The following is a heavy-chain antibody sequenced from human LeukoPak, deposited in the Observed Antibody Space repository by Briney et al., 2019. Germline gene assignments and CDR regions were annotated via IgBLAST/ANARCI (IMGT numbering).Heavy chain of an antibody. D-gene: IGHD3-10*01. CDR3: ARRYGSGSYSSWFGP. V-gene: IGHV1-2*02. J-gene: IGHJ5*02. CDR2: INPNSGGT. Sequence: GASVKVSCKASGYTFTGYYMHWVRQAPGQGLEWMGWINPNSGGTNYAQKFQGRVTMTRDTSISTAYMELSRLRSDDTAVYYCARRYGSGSYSSWFGPWGQGTLVTVSS. CDR1: GYTFTGYY.